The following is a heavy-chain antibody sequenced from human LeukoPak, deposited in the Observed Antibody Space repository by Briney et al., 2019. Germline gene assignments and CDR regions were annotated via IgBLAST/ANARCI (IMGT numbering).Heavy chain of an antibody. CDR3: ARAPFIRGALYNWFDP. V-gene: IGHV1-2*02. D-gene: IGHD3-10*01. J-gene: IGHJ5*02. Sequence: ASVKVSCKASGYTFTGYYMHWVRQAPGQGLEWMGWINPNSGGTNYAQKFQGRVTMTRDTSISTAYMELSRLRSDDTAVYYCARAPFIRGALYNWFDPWGQGTLVTVSS. CDR1: GYTFTGYY. CDR2: INPNSGGT.